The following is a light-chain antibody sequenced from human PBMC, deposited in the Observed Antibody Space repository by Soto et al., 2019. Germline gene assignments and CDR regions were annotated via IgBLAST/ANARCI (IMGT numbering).Light chain of an antibody. CDR3: QQRNVWPPIT. CDR1: QSVSSDY. V-gene: IGKV3D-20*02. Sequence: IVLTQSPDTLSLSPGERATPACRGSQSVSSDYLVWYQQKPGQAPRLLIYGASRRATGIPDRFSGSGSGTDFILTIRRLEPEDFAVYYCQQRNVWPPITFGQGTRLEIK. J-gene: IGKJ5*01. CDR2: GAS.